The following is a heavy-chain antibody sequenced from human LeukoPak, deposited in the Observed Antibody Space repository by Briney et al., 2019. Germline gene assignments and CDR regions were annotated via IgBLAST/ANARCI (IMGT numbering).Heavy chain of an antibody. CDR1: GGTFSSYA. Sequence: ASVKVSCKASGGTFSSYAISWVRLAPGQGLEWMGGIIPIFGTANYAQKFQGRVTITADESTSTAYMELSSLRSEDTAVYYCARDRGYSSSWYVRRLNWFDPWGQGTLVTVSS. J-gene: IGHJ5*02. V-gene: IGHV1-69*01. D-gene: IGHD6-13*01. CDR3: ARDRGYSSSWYVRRLNWFDP. CDR2: IIPIFGTA.